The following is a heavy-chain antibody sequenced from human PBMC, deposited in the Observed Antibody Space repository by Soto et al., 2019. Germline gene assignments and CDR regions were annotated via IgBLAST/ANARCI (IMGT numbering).Heavy chain of an antibody. J-gene: IGHJ5*02. Sequence: PGGSLRLSCAASGFTFSSYWMHWVRQAPGKGLVWVSRINSDGSSTSYADSVKGRFTISRDNAKNTLYLQMNSLRAEDTAVYYCARGSFGPHNWFDPWGQGTLVTVSS. CDR2: INSDGSST. V-gene: IGHV3-74*01. CDR1: GFTFSSYW. D-gene: IGHD3-10*01. CDR3: ARGSFGPHNWFDP.